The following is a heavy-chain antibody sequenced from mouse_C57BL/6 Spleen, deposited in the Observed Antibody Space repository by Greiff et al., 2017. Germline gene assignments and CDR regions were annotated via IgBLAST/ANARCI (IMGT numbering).Heavy chain of an antibody. V-gene: IGHV3-6*01. CDR2: ISYDGSN. CDR1: GYSITSGYY. J-gene: IGHJ2*01. CDR3: ARDWDN. Sequence: EVQLQQSGPGLVKPSQSLSLTCSVTGYSITSGYYWNWIRQFPGNKLEWMGYISYDGSNNYNPSLKNRISITRDTSKNQFFLKLNSVTTEDTATYYCARDWDNWGQGTTLTVSS.